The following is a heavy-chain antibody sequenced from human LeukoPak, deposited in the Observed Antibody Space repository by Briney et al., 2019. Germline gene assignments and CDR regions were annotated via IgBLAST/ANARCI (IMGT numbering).Heavy chain of an antibody. CDR2: ISYGCSKK. CDR1: RFTCSSYA. D-gene: IGHD5-12*01. Sequence: SLTLSCAASRFTCSSYAMHWVRQAPARGLEWLAVISYGCSKKYYADSVKGRFTISRDNSKNTLYLQMNSLRAEDTAVYYCARDLGPQVATIRPFNGYYYGMDVWGQGSTVTVSS. CDR3: ARDLGPQVATIRPFNGYYYGMDV. V-gene: IGHV3-30-3*01. J-gene: IGHJ6*02.